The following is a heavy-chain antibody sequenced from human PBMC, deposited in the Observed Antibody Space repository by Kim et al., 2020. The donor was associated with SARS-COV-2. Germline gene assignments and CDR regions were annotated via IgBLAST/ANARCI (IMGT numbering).Heavy chain of an antibody. CDR3: ARGDIVAYNYYMDV. Sequence: SETLSLTFTVSGGSFTNYYWTWIRQPPGKGLEWTGYVHTSGNTNYNPSLRSRVTISVDTSKNQFSLKLSSVTAADTAVYYCARGDIVAYNYYMDVWGRGT. J-gene: IGHJ6*03. CDR2: VHTSGNT. D-gene: IGHD3-16*01. CDR1: GGSFTNYY. V-gene: IGHV4-59*01.